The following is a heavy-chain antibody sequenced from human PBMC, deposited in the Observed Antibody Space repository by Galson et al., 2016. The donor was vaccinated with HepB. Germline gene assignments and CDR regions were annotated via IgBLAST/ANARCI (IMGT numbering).Heavy chain of an antibody. CDR2: ISYDGRYS. Sequence: SLRLSCAASGFSFSTYAMHCVRQAPGKGLEWVALISYDGRYSSYADSVKGRFTISRDNSKKTLYLQMNSLRAEDTAVYYCAKVPSMVRGFWGQGTMVTVSS. D-gene: IGHD3-10*01. J-gene: IGHJ3*01. CDR1: GFSFSTYA. CDR3: AKVPSMVRGF. V-gene: IGHV3-30*18.